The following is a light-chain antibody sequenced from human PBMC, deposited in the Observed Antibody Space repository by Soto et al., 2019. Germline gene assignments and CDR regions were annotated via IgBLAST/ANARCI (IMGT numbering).Light chain of an antibody. CDR3: QQRSNWPSIT. Sequence: EIVLTQSPGTLSLSPGERATLSCRASQSFNSIYLAWYQQKPGQAPRLLICDASSRATGIPARFSGSGSGTDFTLTISNLEPEDFAVYYCQQRSNWPSITFGQGTKVDIK. J-gene: IGKJ1*01. CDR2: DAS. V-gene: IGKV3D-20*02. CDR1: QSFNSIY.